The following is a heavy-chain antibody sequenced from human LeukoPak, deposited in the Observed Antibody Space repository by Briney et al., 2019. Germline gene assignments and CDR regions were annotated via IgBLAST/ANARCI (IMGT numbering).Heavy chain of an antibody. D-gene: IGHD3-10*01. CDR3: AKDSWAMVRGERGYNWFDP. CDR1: GFTFSSYS. J-gene: IGHJ5*02. V-gene: IGHV3-30*12. CDR2: ISYDGSNK. Sequence: GGSLRLSCAASGFTFSSYSMNWVRQAPGKGREWVAVISYDGSNKYYADCVKGRFTISRDNSKNTVYMQMNILRAEDTAVYYCAKDSWAMVRGERGYNWFDPWGQGTLVTVSS.